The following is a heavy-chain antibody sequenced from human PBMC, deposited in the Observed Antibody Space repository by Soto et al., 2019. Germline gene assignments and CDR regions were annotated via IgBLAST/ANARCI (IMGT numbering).Heavy chain of an antibody. V-gene: IGHV4-59*08. CDR2: IYYSGST. Sequence: SETLSLTCTVSGGSISSYYWSWIRQPPGKGLEWIGYIYYSGSTNYNPSLKSRVTISVDTSKNQFSLKLSSVTAADTAVYYCARTSPSVIAPIFPFDYWGQGTLVTVSS. CDR1: GGSISSYY. J-gene: IGHJ4*02. CDR3: ARTSPSVIAPIFPFDY. D-gene: IGHD2-21*01.